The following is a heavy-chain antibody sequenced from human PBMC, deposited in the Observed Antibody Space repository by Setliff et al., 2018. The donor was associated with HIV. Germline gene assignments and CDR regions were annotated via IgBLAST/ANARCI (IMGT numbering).Heavy chain of an antibody. CDR3: ARESSTVRGVIDI. CDR2: ISYDGSNK. J-gene: IGHJ3*02. V-gene: IGHV3-30*07. D-gene: IGHD3-10*01. CDR1: GFIFSTYA. Sequence: LRLSCAASGFIFSTYAMHWVRQAPGKGLEWVAVISYDGSNKYYADSVKGRFTVSRDNSKNTVYLQMNSLRDEDRAVYYCARESSTVRGVIDIWGQGTMVTVSS.